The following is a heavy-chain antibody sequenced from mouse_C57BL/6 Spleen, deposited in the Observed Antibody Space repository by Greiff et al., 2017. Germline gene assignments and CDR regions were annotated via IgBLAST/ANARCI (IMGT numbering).Heavy chain of an antibody. CDR3: ARNYYGSSSPHWYFDV. Sequence: VQLQQPGAELVRPGTSVKLSCKASGYTFTSYWMHWVKQRPGQGLEWIGVIDPSDSYTNYNQKFKGKATLTVDTSSSTAYMQLSSLTSEDSAVYYWARNYYGSSSPHWYFDVWGKGTTVTVSS. D-gene: IGHD1-1*01. J-gene: IGHJ1*03. CDR1: GYTFTSYW. V-gene: IGHV1-59*01. CDR2: IDPSDSYT.